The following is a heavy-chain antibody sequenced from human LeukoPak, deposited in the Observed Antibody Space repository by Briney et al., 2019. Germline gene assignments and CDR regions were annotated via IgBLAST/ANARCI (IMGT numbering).Heavy chain of an antibody. V-gene: IGHV3-7*05. Sequence: GGSLRLSCAASGFSFSNSWMSWVRQAPGKGLEWVANIKQDGSEKYYVDSVKGRFTISRDNAKNSLYLQMNSLRAEDTAVYYCASDWGKQLFCAVFDIGGKGKRVFVS. CDR3: ASDWGKQLFCAVFDI. D-gene: IGHD5-18*01. CDR1: GFSFSNSW. J-gene: IGHJ3*02. CDR2: IKQDGSEK.